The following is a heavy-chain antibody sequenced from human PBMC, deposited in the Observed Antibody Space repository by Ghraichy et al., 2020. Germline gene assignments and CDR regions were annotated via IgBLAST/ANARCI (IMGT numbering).Heavy chain of an antibody. CDR3: ARQEMSDYYYMDV. Sequence: ASVKVSCKASGYTFSSYGISWVRQAPGQGFEWMGWISGYNGNTNYAQKLQGRVTMTTDKSTTTAYMELRSLKSDDTAVYYCARQEMSDYYYMDVWGKGTTVTVSS. CDR1: GYTFSSYG. V-gene: IGHV1-18*01. CDR2: ISGYNGNT. J-gene: IGHJ6*03.